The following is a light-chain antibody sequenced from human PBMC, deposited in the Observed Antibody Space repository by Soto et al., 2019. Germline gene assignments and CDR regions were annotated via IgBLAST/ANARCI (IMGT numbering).Light chain of an antibody. CDR2: GAS. Sequence: EIVMTQSPATLSVSPGGRATLSCRASQSISDTLAWYQQKPGQAPRLLIHGASTRAPGFPARFSGSGSGTDFTINISGLQSEDLAVYYCQQYDNWPWTVGQGTTVEIK. CDR1: QSISDT. V-gene: IGKV3-15*01. J-gene: IGKJ1*01. CDR3: QQYDNWPWT.